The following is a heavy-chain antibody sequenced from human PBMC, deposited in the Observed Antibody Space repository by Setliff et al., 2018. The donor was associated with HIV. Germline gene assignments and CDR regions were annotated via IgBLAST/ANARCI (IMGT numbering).Heavy chain of an antibody. Sequence: ASVKVSCKASGYTFTSYGISWLRQAPGQGLEWMGWISGYSGNTNYAQKFQDRVTMTTDTPTSTVYMELRSLRSDDTAVYYCARVQWVVSSNVGLDYWGQGTLVTVPQ. J-gene: IGHJ4*02. CDR1: GYTFTSYG. D-gene: IGHD6-19*01. CDR2: ISGYSGNT. CDR3: ARVQWVVSSNVGLDY. V-gene: IGHV1-18*01.